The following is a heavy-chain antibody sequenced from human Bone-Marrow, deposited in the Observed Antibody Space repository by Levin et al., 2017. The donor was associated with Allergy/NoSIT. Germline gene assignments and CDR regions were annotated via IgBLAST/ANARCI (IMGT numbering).Heavy chain of an antibody. J-gene: IGHJ3*01. D-gene: IGHD5-24*01. CDR2: LFSSGST. V-gene: IGHV4-59*02. Sequence: SQTLSLTCTVSGHSVNTYYWSWVRQPPGKGLEWIGYLFSSGSTNYNPSLKTRVTLSSDTSKNQFSLSLTSVTAADTAVYYGAGCRDGYNFGAFDFWGRGTRVTVSS. CDR3: AGCRDGYNFGAFDF. CDR1: GHSVNTYY.